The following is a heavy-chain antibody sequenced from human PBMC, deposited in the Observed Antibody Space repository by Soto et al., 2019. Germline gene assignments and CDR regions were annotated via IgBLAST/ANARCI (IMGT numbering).Heavy chain of an antibody. D-gene: IGHD6-6*01. J-gene: IGHJ4*02. CDR1: VFTFSSYS. CDR2: ISISSGTI. Sequence: PGGSLRLSCAACVFTFSSYSMNWVRQAPGKWLGWFSYISISSGTIXXADSVKGRXTMSRYNAKNSXYLQMXSLRAEDTAVYYCASPARLALVLDYWRQGTLVTVSS. CDR3: ASPARLALVLDY. V-gene: IGHV3-48*01.